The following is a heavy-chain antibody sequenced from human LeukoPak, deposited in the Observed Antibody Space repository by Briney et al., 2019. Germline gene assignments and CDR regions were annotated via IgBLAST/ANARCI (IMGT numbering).Heavy chain of an antibody. D-gene: IGHD5-24*01. CDR2: IYTSGST. J-gene: IGHJ4*02. CDR3: AKQRWLQSPFDY. CDR1: DGSISSSSYY. Sequence: SETLSLTCTVSDGSISSSSYYWGWIRQPAGKGLEWIGRIYTSGSTNYNPSLKSRVTISVDTSKNQFSLKLSSVAAADTAVYYCAKQRWLQSPFDYWGQGTLVTVSS. V-gene: IGHV4-61*02.